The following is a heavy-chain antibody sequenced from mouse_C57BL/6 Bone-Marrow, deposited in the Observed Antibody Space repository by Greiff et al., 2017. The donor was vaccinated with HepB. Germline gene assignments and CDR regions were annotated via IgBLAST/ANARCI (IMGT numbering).Heavy chain of an antibody. CDR1: GYTFTSYW. D-gene: IGHD2-2*01. V-gene: IGHV1-69*01. Sequence: QVQLKQPGAELVMPGASVKLSCEASGYTFTSYWMHWVKQRPGQGLEWIGEIDSSDSYTNYNQKFKGKSTLTVDKSSSTAYMQLSSLTSEDSAVYYCARGGYGYDRGNYFDYWGQGTTLTVSS. J-gene: IGHJ2*01. CDR2: IDSSDSYT. CDR3: ARGGYGYDRGNYFDY.